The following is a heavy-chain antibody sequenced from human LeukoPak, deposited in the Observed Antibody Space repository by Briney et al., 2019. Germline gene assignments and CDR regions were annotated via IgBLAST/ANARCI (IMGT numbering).Heavy chain of an antibody. D-gene: IGHD3-9*01. V-gene: IGHV4-4*07. CDR3: ARGGRYFDWLLSFDY. CDR1: GGSISSYY. J-gene: IGHJ4*02. Sequence: SETLSLTCTVSGGSISSYYWSWIRQPAGEGLEWIGRIYTSGSTNYNPSLKSRVTMSVDTSKNQFSLKLSSVTAADTAVYYCARGGRYFDWLLSFDYWGQGTLVTVSS. CDR2: IYTSGST.